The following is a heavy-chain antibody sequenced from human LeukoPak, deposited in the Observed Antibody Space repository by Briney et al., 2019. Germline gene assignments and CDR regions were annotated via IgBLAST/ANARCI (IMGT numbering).Heavy chain of an antibody. CDR1: GFTFSSYA. CDR3: AKYRAAADRYFDC. D-gene: IGHD6-13*01. J-gene: IGHJ4*02. CDR2: ISGSGGST. V-gene: IGHV3-23*01. Sequence: GGSLRLSCAASGFTFSSYAMSWVRRAPGKGLEWVSAISGSGGSTYYADSVKGRFTISRDNSKNTLYLQMNSLRAEDTAVYYCAKYRAAADRYFDCWGQGTLVTVSS.